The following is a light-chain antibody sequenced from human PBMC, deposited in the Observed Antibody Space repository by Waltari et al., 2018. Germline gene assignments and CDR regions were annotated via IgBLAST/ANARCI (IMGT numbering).Light chain of an antibody. V-gene: IGKV3-20*01. CDR1: QTVANTY. CDR3: QQYGRSPQT. J-gene: IGKJ1*01. CDR2: DSS. Sequence: EIVLTQSPGTLSLSPGEGATLSCRASQTVANTYLAWYQQKPGQAPRRLISDSSRRATGIPDRFRGSGSGTDFTLTITRLEPEDFAVYYCQQYGRSPQTFGQGTKVEMK.